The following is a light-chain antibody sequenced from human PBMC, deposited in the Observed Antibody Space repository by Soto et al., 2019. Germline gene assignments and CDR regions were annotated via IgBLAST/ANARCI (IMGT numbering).Light chain of an antibody. Sequence: DVVMTQSPLSLPVTLGQPASISCRSSQSLVSSDGSTYLIWLQQRPGQSPRRLIHRVSHRDSGGPDRISGSGSGTDFTLKISSVEAEDVGVYYCIQGTHWPFTFGQGTRLEIK. CDR3: IQGTHWPFT. CDR1: QSLVSSDGSTY. CDR2: RVS. V-gene: IGKV2-30*01. J-gene: IGKJ2*01.